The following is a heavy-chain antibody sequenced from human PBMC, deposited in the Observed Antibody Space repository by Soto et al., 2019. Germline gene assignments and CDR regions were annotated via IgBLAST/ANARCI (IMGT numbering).Heavy chain of an antibody. CDR3: ARGGTVTTLAPREEFDY. CDR2: ISAYNGNT. D-gene: IGHD4-17*01. V-gene: IGHV1-18*01. J-gene: IGHJ4*02. CDR1: GYTFTSYG. Sequence: ASVKVSCKASGYTFTSYGISWVRQAPGQGLEWMGWISAYNGNTNYAQKLQGRVTMTTDTSTSTAYMELRSLRSDDTAVYYCARGGTVTTLAPREEFDYWAQRTLVTVSS.